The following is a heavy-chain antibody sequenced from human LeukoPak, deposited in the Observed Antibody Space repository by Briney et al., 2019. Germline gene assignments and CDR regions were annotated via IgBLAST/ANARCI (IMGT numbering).Heavy chain of an antibody. CDR1: GFTFSDYY. CDR2: ISSSGSTI. J-gene: IGHJ2*01. CDR3: ARYYDSSGYYLLGYRLTTSNWYFYL. V-gene: IGHV3-11*01. Sequence: GGSLRLSCAASGFTFSDYYMSWIRQAPGKGLEWVSYISSSGSTIYYADSVKGRFTISRDNAKNSLYLQMNSLRAEDTAVYYCARYYDSSGYYLLGYRLTTSNWYFYLWGRGTLVTVSS. D-gene: IGHD3-22*01.